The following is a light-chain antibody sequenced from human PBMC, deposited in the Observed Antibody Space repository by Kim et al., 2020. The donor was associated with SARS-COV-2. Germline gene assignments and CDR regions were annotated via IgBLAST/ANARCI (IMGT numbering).Light chain of an antibody. J-gene: IGKJ3*01. Sequence: IVMTQSPVTLSVSPGESATLSCRASHSVGSNLAWYQQKVGQAPRLLIYAASTRATGVPARFSGSGSGTDFNFTIGSLQSEDLAVYFCQQYATWLFSFGPGTKVDIK. CDR1: HSVGSN. V-gene: IGKV3-15*01. CDR2: AAS. CDR3: QQYATWLFS.